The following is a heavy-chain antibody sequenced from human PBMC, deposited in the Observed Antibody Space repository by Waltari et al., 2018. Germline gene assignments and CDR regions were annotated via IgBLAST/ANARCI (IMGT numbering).Heavy chain of an antibody. V-gene: IGHV1-3*01. CDR1: GYTFTSYA. J-gene: IGHJ5*02. Sequence: QVQLVQSGAEVKKPGASVKVSCKASGYTFTSYAMHWVRQAPGQRLEWMGWINAGNGNTKYSQKVHGRGTITRDTSASTAYMELSSLRSEDTAVYYCARGGGVVINWFDPWGQGTLVTVSS. CDR2: INAGNGNT. D-gene: IGHD3-3*01. CDR3: ARGGGVVINWFDP.